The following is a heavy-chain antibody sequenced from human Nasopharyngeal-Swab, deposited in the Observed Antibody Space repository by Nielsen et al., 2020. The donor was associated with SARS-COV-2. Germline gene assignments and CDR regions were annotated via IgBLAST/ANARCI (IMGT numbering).Heavy chain of an antibody. CDR2: IYYSGST. Sequence: SETLSLTCTVSGGSISSSSYYWGWIRQPPGKGLEWIGSIYYSGSTYYNPSLKSRVTISVDTSKNQFSLKLSSVTAADTAVYYCARLGEDHGEAFDYWGQGTLVTVSS. V-gene: IGHV4-39*01. D-gene: IGHD4-17*01. CDR1: GGSISSSSYY. J-gene: IGHJ4*02. CDR3: ARLGEDHGEAFDY.